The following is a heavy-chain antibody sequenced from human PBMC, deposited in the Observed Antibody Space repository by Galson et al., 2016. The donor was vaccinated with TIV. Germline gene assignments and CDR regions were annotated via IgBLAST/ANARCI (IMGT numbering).Heavy chain of an antibody. Sequence: SETLSLTCTVSGGSTTSGYWSWIRQPPGKGLEWIAYIYNIGSTNYNPSLKSRATISADTSKNQFSLKLSSVTAADTAVYYCSRDMPFDSWGQGTLVTVSS. D-gene: IGHD2-2*01. CDR1: GGSTTSGY. CDR3: SRDMPFDS. CDR2: IYNIGST. J-gene: IGHJ4*02. V-gene: IGHV4-59*01.